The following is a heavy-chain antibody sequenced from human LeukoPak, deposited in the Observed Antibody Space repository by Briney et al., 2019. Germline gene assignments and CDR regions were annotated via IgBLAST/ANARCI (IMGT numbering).Heavy chain of an antibody. CDR3: ARPSYYYGSGSYSDSYYFDY. CDR2: IDPSDSYT. J-gene: IGHJ4*02. V-gene: IGHV5-10-1*01. CDR1: GYIFTSYW. Sequence: GESLRISCKGSGYIFTSYWISGVRQMPGKGLEWMGRIDPSDSYTNYSASFQGHVTISADKSISTAYLPWSSLKASDTAMYYCARPSYYYGSGSYSDSYYFDYWGQGTLVTVSS. D-gene: IGHD3-10*01.